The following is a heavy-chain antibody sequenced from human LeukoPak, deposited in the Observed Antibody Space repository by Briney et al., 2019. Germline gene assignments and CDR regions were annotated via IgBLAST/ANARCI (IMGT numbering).Heavy chain of an antibody. CDR3: AKGSGRYWTFFDF. D-gene: IGHD1-26*01. CDR1: GFTFEDYA. CDR2: ISWNSGSI. Sequence: PGGSLRLSCTVSGFTFEDYAMHWVRHAPGKGVEWVSGISWNSGSIDYVESVKGRFTISRDNGENSLYLQMNSLTVEDTALYYCAKGSGRYWTFFDFWGQGTLVAVSS. V-gene: IGHV3-9*01. J-gene: IGHJ4*02.